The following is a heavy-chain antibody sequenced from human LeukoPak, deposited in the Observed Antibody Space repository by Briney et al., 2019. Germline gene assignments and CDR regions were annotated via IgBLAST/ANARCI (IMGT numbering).Heavy chain of an antibody. J-gene: IGHJ6*02. V-gene: IGHV3-30*18. CDR3: AKKEVAYYYGMDV. CDR2: ISYDGSNK. D-gene: IGHD5-24*01. CDR1: GFTFSSYG. Sequence: GGSLRLSCAASGFTFSSYGMHWVRQAPGKGLELVAVISYDGSNKYYADSVKGRFTISRDNSKNTLYLQMNSLRAEDTAVYYCAKKEVAYYYGMDVWGQGTTVTVSS.